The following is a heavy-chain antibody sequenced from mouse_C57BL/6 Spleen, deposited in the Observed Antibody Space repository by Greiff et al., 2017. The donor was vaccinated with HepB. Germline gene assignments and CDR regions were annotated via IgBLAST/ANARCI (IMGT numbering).Heavy chain of an antibody. V-gene: IGHV3-6*01. CDR3: ARLYDGFDY. D-gene: IGHD2-3*01. CDR2: ISYDGSN. Sequence: EVQLQESGPGLVKPSQSLSLTCSVTGYSITSGYYWNWIRQFPGNKLEWMGYISYDGSNNYNPSLKNRISITRDTSKNQFFLKLKSVTTEDTATYYCARLYDGFDYWGQGTTLTVSS. J-gene: IGHJ2*01. CDR1: GYSITSGYY.